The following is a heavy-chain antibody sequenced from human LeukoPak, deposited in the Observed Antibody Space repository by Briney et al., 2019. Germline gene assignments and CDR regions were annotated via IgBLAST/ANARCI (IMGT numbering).Heavy chain of an antibody. CDR3: ARDKALSGGYYYDSSGYYPSGY. Sequence: ASVKVSCKASGYTFTGYYMHWVRQAPGQGLEWMGWINPNSGGTNYAQKFQGRVPMTRDTSISTAYMELSRLRSDDTAVYYCARDKALSGGYYYDSSGYYPSGYWGQGTLVSVSS. CDR1: GYTFTGYY. V-gene: IGHV1-2*02. D-gene: IGHD3-22*01. J-gene: IGHJ4*02. CDR2: INPNSGGT.